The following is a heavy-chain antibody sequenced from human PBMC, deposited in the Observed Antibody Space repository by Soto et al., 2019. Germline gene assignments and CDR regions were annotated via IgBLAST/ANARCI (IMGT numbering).Heavy chain of an antibody. CDR1: GYTFTSSG. CDR2: ISVYNGNT. Sequence: GAPVKVSCKASGYTFTSSGISWVRQAPGQGLEWMGWISVYNGNTNYAQNFQGGVSMTTDTSTSTVYMELRNLRSDDTAVYYCARGVVVPAATGKTWFDPWGQGTLVTVSS. V-gene: IGHV1-18*01. J-gene: IGHJ5*02. CDR3: ARGVVVPAATGKTWFDP. D-gene: IGHD2-2*01.